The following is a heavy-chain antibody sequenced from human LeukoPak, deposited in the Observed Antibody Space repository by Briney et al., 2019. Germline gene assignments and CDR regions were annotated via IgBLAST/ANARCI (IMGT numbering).Heavy chain of an antibody. D-gene: IGHD3-3*01. V-gene: IGHV1-18*01. J-gene: IGHJ4*02. CDR1: GYTFTSLG. CDR3: ARGLGYDFWSGYSPGYYFDY. Sequence: ASVKVSCKASGYTFTSLGISWLRPAPGQGPERMGWISAYNRNTNYAQKLQRRVTMTTDTSTSTAYMELRSLRSDDTAVYYCARGLGYDFWSGYSPGYYFDYWGQGTLVTVSS. CDR2: ISAYNRNT.